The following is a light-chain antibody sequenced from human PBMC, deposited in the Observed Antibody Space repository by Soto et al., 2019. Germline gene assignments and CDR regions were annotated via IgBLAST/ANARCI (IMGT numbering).Light chain of an antibody. CDR2: GAS. CDR3: QQFGSS. J-gene: IGKJ2*01. V-gene: IGKV3-20*01. CDR1: ESVNSNY. Sequence: ETVLTQSPGTLSLSPGERATLSCRASESVNSNYLAWYQQKPGQAPRLLIYGASTRATGIPDRFSGSGSGTDFTLSISRLEPEDFAVYYCQQFGSSFGQGTKLEIK.